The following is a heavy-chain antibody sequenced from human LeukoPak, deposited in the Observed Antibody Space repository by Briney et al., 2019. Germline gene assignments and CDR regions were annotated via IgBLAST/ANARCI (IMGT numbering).Heavy chain of an antibody. Sequence: GGSLRLSCAASGFSFSDNAMHWVRQAPGKGLEWVTYILNDGSDKYYADSVKGRFTISRDNSKNTVYLQLNSLRIEDMAVYYCAKDFRWGQDYWGQGTLITVSS. V-gene: IGHV3-30*02. CDR1: GFSFSDNA. J-gene: IGHJ4*02. CDR3: AKDFRWGQDY. CDR2: ILNDGSDK. D-gene: IGHD7-27*01.